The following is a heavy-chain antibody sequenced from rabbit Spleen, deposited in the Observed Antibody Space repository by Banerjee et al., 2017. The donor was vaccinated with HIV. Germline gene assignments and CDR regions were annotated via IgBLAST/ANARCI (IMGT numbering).Heavy chain of an antibody. CDR3: AREKSGIVGYDL. V-gene: IGHV1S45*01. Sequence: QEQLKETGGGLVQPGGSLTLSCKASGFDFSKYGVSWVRQAPGKGLEWIGYIDPVFGTTYYASWAKGRFTISKTSSTTVTLQMTSLTVADTATYFCAREKSGIVGYDLWGPGTLVTVS. J-gene: IGHJ4*01. CDR2: IDPVFGTT. CDR1: GFDFSKYG. D-gene: IGHD6-1*01.